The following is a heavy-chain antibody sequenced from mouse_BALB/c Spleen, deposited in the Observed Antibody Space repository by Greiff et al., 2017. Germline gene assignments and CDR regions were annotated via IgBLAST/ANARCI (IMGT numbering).Heavy chain of an antibody. Sequence: VKVEESGPGLVAPSQSLSITCTVSGFSLTGYGVNWVRQPPGKGLEWLGMIWGDGSTDYNSALKSRLSISKDNSKSQVFLKMNSLQTDDTARYYCAREYGNYVYAMDYWGQGTSVTVSS. D-gene: IGHD2-10*02. CDR1: GFSLTGYG. V-gene: IGHV2-6-7*01. CDR3: AREYGNYVYAMDY. CDR2: IWGDGST. J-gene: IGHJ4*01.